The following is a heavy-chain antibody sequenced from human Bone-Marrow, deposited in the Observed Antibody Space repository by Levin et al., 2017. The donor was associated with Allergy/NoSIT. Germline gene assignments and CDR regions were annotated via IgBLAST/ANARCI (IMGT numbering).Heavy chain of an antibody. Sequence: SGESLKISCKASNYTFKSYGISWVRQAPGQGLEWVGWISGYNAETRYAKKFQGRVTMTTDTSTSTAYMEVRSLKFDDTAVYYCARDLFNWNHGIYFQHWGQGTLVTVSS. CDR3: ARDLFNWNHGIYFQH. J-gene: IGHJ1*01. V-gene: IGHV1-18*01. D-gene: IGHD1-14*01. CDR2: ISGYNAET. CDR1: NYTFKSYG.